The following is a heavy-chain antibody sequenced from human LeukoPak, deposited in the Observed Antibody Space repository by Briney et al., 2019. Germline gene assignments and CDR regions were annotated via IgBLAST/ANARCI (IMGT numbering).Heavy chain of an antibody. CDR2: VYHSGNT. Sequence: PSETLSLTCTVSGYSISSGFYWGWLRQSPGTGLEWIGSVYHSGNTYYNPSLKSRVTISVDTSKNQFSLKLSSVTAADTAVYFCARVKVGATLYNREYAFDIWGQGTVVTVSS. D-gene: IGHD1-26*01. CDR1: GYSISSGFY. CDR3: ARVKVGATLYNREYAFDI. V-gene: IGHV4-38-2*02. J-gene: IGHJ3*02.